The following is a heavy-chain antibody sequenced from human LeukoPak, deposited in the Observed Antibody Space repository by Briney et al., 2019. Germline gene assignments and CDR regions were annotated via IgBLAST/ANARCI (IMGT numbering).Heavy chain of an antibody. CDR2: ISGTGGTT. CDR3: AAQKRGTSRPYYFDY. CDR1: GFNVSSNY. Sequence: GGSLRLSCAASGFNVSSNYMSWVRQAPGKGLEWVSSISGTGGTTYYADSVKGRFTISRDNSKTTLYLQMNSLRAEDTAVYYCAAQKRGTSRPYYFDYWGQGTLLTVSS. V-gene: IGHV3-23*01. D-gene: IGHD3-16*02. J-gene: IGHJ4*02.